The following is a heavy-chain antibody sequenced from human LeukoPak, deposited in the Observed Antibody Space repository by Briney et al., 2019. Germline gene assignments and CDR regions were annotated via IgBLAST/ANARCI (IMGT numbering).Heavy chain of an antibody. Sequence: SETLSLTCTVSGGSISSYYWSWIRQPPGKGLEWIGYIYYSGTTNYNPSLKSRVTISVDTSEKQFPLKLRSVTAEDTAMYYCARGISAYYYYMDVWGKGTTVTVSS. J-gene: IGHJ6*03. V-gene: IGHV4-59*01. CDR1: GGSISSYY. CDR3: ARGISAYYYYMDV. CDR2: IYYSGTT.